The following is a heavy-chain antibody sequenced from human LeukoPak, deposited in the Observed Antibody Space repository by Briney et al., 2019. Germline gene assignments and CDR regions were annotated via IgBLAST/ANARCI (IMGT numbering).Heavy chain of an antibody. D-gene: IGHD3-16*01. CDR3: ARGGGLDV. CDR1: GFTFSSYG. V-gene: IGHV3-7*03. Sequence: GGSLRVSCVASGFTFSSYGMHWVRQAPGKGLEWVASINHNGNVNYYVDSVKGRFTISRDNAKNSLYLQMSNLRAEDTAVYFCARGGGLDVWGQGATVTVSS. CDR2: INHNGNVN. J-gene: IGHJ6*02.